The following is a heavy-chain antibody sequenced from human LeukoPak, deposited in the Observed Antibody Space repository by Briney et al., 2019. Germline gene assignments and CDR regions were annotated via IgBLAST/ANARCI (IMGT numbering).Heavy chain of an antibody. V-gene: IGHV3-23*01. CDR1: GFPFSSYA. CDR3: AKDARGYFQPFDY. D-gene: IGHD2-15*01. Sequence: GGSLRLSCAASGFPFSSYAMGWVRQAPGKGLEWVSSIFGNGGPTYYADSVKGRFTISRDNSKNTLYLQLNSLRAEDTALYYCAKDARGYFQPFDYWGQGTLLTVSS. CDR2: IFGNGGPT. J-gene: IGHJ4*02.